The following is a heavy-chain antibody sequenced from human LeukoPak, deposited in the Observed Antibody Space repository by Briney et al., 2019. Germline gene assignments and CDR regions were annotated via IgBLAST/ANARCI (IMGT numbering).Heavy chain of an antibody. CDR2: IIPILGIA. CDR3: ATSDQGYCSGGSCAYFDY. J-gene: IGHJ4*02. D-gene: IGHD2-15*01. V-gene: IGHV1-69*04. Sequence: SVKVSCKASGGTFSSYAISWVRQAPGQGLEWMGRIIPILGIANYAQKFQGRVTITADKSTSTAYMELSSLRSEDTAVYYCATSDQGYCSGGSCAYFDYWGQGTLVTVSS. CDR1: GGTFSSYA.